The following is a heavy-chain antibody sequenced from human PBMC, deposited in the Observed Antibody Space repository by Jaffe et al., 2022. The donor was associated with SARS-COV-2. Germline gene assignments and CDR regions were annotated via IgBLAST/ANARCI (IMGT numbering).Heavy chain of an antibody. Sequence: QVQLQQWGAGLLKPSETLSLTCAVYGGSFSGYYWSWIRQPPGKGLEWIGEINHSGSTNYNPSLKSRVTISVDTSKNQFSLKLSSVTAADTAVYYCARGRLGFGELVRFSGFDPWGQGTLVTVSS. V-gene: IGHV4-34*01. D-gene: IGHD3-10*01. CDR3: ARGRLGFGELVRFSGFDP. CDR2: INHSGST. CDR1: GGSFSGYY. J-gene: IGHJ5*02.